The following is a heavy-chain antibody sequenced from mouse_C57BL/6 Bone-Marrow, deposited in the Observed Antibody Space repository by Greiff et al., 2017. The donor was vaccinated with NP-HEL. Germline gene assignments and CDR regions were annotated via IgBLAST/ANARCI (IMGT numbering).Heavy chain of an antibody. CDR2: INPSTGGT. Sequence: VQLQQSGPELVKPGASVKISCKASGYSFTGYYMNWVKQSPEKSLEWIGEINPSTGGTTYNQKFKAKATSTVDKSSSTAYMQLKSLTSEDSAVYYCAIMNYAMDYWGQGTSVTVSS. CDR1: GYSFTGYY. CDR3: AIMNYAMDY. V-gene: IGHV1-42*01. J-gene: IGHJ4*01. D-gene: IGHD2-3*01.